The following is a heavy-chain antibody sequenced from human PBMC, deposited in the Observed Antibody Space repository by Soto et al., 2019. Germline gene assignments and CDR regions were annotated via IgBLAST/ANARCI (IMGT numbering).Heavy chain of an antibody. J-gene: IGHJ4*02. Sequence: GESLKISCAASGFTFSNYAMSWVRQAPGKGLEWLSAISGSGDSAYYADSVKGRFTISRDISKNTVNLQMNSLRAEDTAVYFCAKEIASRPRDFDYWGQGTLVTVSS. CDR2: ISGSGDSA. CDR3: AKEIASRPRDFDY. V-gene: IGHV3-23*01. D-gene: IGHD6-6*01. CDR1: GFTFSNYA.